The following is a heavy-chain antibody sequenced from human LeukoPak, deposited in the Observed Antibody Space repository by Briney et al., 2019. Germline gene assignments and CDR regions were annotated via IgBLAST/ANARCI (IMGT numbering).Heavy chain of an antibody. D-gene: IGHD5-24*01. J-gene: IGHJ4*02. CDR3: ARGLGDGYLTPY. Sequence: ASVKVSCKASGYTFTSYGISWVRQAPGQGLEWMGWISAYNGNTNYAQKFQGRVTMTRDTSISTAYMELSRLRSDDTAVYYCARGLGDGYLTPYWGQGTLVTVSS. CDR1: GYTFTSYG. CDR2: ISAYNGNT. V-gene: IGHV1-18*01.